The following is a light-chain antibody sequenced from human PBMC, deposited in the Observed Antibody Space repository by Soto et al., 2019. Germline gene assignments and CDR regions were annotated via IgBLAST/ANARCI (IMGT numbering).Light chain of an antibody. CDR2: EVN. V-gene: IGLV2-14*03. CDR1: SRDVGAYIY. CDR3: SAYSDIDTKV. J-gene: IGLJ1*01. Sequence: QSVLTQPASVSGSPGHSITISCGGTSRDVGAYIYVSWYQQFPGKAPKLILYEVNNRPSGVSNRFSGSKSGTTASLTISGLQPEEEAHYYCSAYSDIDTKVFGTGTKVTVL.